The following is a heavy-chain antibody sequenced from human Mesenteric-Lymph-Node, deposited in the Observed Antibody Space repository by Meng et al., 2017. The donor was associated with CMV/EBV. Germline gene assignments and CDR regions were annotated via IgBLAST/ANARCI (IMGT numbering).Heavy chain of an antibody. CDR1: GGSFSGYD. J-gene: IGHJ4*02. V-gene: IGHV4-34*01. D-gene: IGHD4-23*01. CDR3: ARHQRWLKSEGGFNY. Sequence: QAQLQQWGEGLLKPSETLSLTCAVYGGSFSGYDWSWIRQPPGKGLEWIGEINHSGSTNYNPSLKSRVTISVDTSKNQFSLKLSSVTAADTAVYYCARHQRWLKSEGGFNYWGQGTLVTVSS. CDR2: INHSGST.